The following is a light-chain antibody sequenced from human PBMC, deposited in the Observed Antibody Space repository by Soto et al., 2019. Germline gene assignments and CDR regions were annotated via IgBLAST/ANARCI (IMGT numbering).Light chain of an antibody. Sequence: DIQMTHSPSTLSASVGDTVTITCRASESISSWLAWYQEKPGKAPNLLIYDASSLESGVPSRFSGSGSGREFTLTISSLQPDDFATYYCQDYSPYSWTFGQGTKVDIK. CDR3: QDYSPYSWT. CDR2: DAS. V-gene: IGKV1-5*01. J-gene: IGKJ1*01. CDR1: ESISSW.